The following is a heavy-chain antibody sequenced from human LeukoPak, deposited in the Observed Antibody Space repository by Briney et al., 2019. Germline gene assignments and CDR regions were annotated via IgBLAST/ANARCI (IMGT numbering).Heavy chain of an antibody. CDR2: ISSSSSSI. D-gene: IGHD2-8*01. J-gene: IGHJ6*02. Sequence: GGSLRLSCAASGFTFSTFRMNWVRQAPGKGLEWVSYISSSSSSIYYADSVKGRFTISRDNAKNSLYLQMNSLRDEDTAVYYCARELTNRMDVWGQGTTVTVS. CDR1: GFTFSTFR. CDR3: ARELTNRMDV. V-gene: IGHV3-48*02.